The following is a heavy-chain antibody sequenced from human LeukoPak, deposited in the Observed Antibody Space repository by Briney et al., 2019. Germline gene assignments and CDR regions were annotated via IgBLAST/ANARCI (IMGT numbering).Heavy chain of an antibody. J-gene: IGHJ4*02. V-gene: IGHV3-30*18. D-gene: IGHD6-19*01. CDR2: ISYDGSNK. CDR3: AKADTRIAVAGPGFDY. CDR1: GFTFSSYG. Sequence: PGRSLRLSCAASGFTFSSYGMHWVRQAPGKGLEWVAVISYDGSNKYYADSVEGRFTISRDNSKNTLYLQMNSLRAEDTAVYYCAKADTRIAVAGPGFDYWGQGTLVTVSS.